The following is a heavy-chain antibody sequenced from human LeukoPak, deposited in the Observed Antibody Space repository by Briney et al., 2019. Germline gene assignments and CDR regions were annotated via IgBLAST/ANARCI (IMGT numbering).Heavy chain of an antibody. CDR2: ISFSSTHI. J-gene: IGHJ4*02. CDR1: GFIFSNYG. CDR3: ANPGWTAMVGVFDY. V-gene: IGHV3-21*04. Sequence: GGSLRLSCAASGFIFSNYGMGWVRQAPGKGLEWVSSISFSSTHIYYADSIQGRFTISRDNAENSLYLQMNSLRAEDTAVYYCANPGWTAMVGVFDYWGQGTLVTVSS. D-gene: IGHD5-18*01.